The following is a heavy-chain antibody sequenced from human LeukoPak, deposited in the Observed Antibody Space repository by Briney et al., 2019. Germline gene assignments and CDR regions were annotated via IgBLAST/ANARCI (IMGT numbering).Heavy chain of an antibody. J-gene: IGHJ5*02. V-gene: IGHV4-30-2*01. D-gene: IGHD2-15*01. CDR3: ARSTPGHWFDP. Sequence: SETLSLTCAVSGGSISSGGYSWRWIRQPPGKGLEWIGYIYHSGSTYYNPSLKSRVTISVDRSKNQFSLKLSSVTAADTAVYYCARSTPGHWFDPWGQGTLVTVSS. CDR2: IYHSGST. CDR1: GGSISSGGYS.